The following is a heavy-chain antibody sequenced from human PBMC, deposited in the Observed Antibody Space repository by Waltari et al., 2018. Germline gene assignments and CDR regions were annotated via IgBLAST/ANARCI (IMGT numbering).Heavy chain of an antibody. CDR1: GGPFSSYA. J-gene: IGHJ4*02. CDR2: IIPIFGTA. Sequence: QVQLVQSGAEVKKPGSSVKVSCKASGGPFSSYAISWVRQAPGQGLEWMGGIIPIFGTANYAQKFQGRVTITADESTSTAYMELSSLRSEDTAVYYCARDRRYYYDSSGSPDDYWGQGTLVTVSS. V-gene: IGHV1-69*13. CDR3: ARDRRYYYDSSGSPDDY. D-gene: IGHD3-22*01.